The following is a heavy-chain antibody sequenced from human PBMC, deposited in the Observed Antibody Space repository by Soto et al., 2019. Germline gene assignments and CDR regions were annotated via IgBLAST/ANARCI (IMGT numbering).Heavy chain of an antibody. J-gene: IGHJ4*02. D-gene: IGHD2-2*01. Sequence: GGSLRLSCAASGFTFSSYGMHWVRQAPGKGLEWVAVIWYDGSNKYYADSVKGRFTISRDNSKNTLYLQMNSLRAEDTAVYYCARDFLGYCSSTSCYYFDYWGPGTLVTVS. CDR3: ARDFLGYCSSTSCYYFDY. V-gene: IGHV3-33*01. CDR2: IWYDGSNK. CDR1: GFTFSSYG.